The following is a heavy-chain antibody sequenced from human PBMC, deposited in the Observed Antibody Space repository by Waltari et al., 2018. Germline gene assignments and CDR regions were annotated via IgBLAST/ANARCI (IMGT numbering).Heavy chain of an antibody. CDR1: GFTFSSYS. Sequence: EVQLVESGGGLVQPGGSLRLSCAASGFTFSSYSMNWVRQTPGKGLAWVSYISLSSSTRYYADSVRGRFTISRDNAKNSLYLQMNTLRAEDTAVYYCTKDGEGGFDWLLSPAYYYYMDVWGKGTTVTVSS. CDR3: TKDGEGGFDWLLSPAYYYYMDV. CDR2: ISLSSSTR. J-gene: IGHJ6*03. D-gene: IGHD3-9*01. V-gene: IGHV3-48*01.